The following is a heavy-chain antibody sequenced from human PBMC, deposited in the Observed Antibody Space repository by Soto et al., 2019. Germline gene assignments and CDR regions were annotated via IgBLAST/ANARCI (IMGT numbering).Heavy chain of an antibody. J-gene: IGHJ6*02. Sequence: SVKVSSKASGGTFNSYAISWVRQAPGQGLEWMGGIIPIFGTANYAQKFQGRVTITADESTSTAYMELSSLRSEDTAVYYCARAEGSYYYSGMDVWGQGTTVTVSS. V-gene: IGHV1-69*13. CDR1: GGTFNSYA. CDR3: ARAEGSYYYSGMDV. CDR2: IIPIFGTA. D-gene: IGHD6-6*01.